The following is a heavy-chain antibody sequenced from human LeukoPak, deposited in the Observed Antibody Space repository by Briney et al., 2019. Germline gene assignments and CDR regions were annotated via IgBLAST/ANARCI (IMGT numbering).Heavy chain of an antibody. CDR1: GYTFTSYD. CDR2: MNPNSGNT. CDR3: ARGVTAAGDYYYYYYMDV. J-gene: IGHJ6*03. Sequence: ASVTVSCKASGYTFTSYDINWVRQATGQGLEWMGWMNPNSGNTGYAQKFQGRVTMTRNTSISTAYMELSSLRSEDTAVYYCARGVTAAGDYYYYYYMDVWGKGTTVTVSS. D-gene: IGHD6-13*01. V-gene: IGHV1-8*01.